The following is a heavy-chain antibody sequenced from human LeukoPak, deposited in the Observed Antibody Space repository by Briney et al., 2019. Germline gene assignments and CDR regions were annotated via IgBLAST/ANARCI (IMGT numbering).Heavy chain of an antibody. Sequence: SETLSLTCTVSGGTISSYYCSWIRQPPGKGLEWIGYIYYTGSTYYNPSLKTRATISVDTSKNQLSLRLESVTAADTAVYYCAGSATGTHAEIGYWGQGTLVTVSS. D-gene: IGHD1-1*01. CDR1: GGTISSYY. V-gene: IGHV4-59*01. CDR2: IYYTGST. CDR3: AGSATGTHAEIGY. J-gene: IGHJ4*02.